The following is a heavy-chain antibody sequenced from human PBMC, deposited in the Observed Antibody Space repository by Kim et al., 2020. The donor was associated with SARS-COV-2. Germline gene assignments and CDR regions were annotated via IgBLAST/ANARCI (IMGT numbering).Heavy chain of an antibody. J-gene: IGHJ4*02. Sequence: GGSLRLSCAASGFTVSSNYMCWVRQAPGKGLEWVSIIYTGGSTDYADSVKGRFTIFSDNSKNTLYLQMDSLRVEDTAVYYCARISSNGWRSTEYWGQGTLITVSS. V-gene: IGHV3-53*01. CDR3: ARISSNGWRSTEY. CDR1: GFTVSSNY. CDR2: IYTGGST. D-gene: IGHD6-19*01.